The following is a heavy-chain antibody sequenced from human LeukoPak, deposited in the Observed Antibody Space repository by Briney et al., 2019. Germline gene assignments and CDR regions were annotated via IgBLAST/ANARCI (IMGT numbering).Heavy chain of an antibody. D-gene: IGHD5-24*01. CDR1: GNYW. J-gene: IGHJ4*02. CDR3: VQIPGGGY. V-gene: IGHV3-74*01. Sequence: GGSLRLSCAASGNYWMHWVRQAPGKGLVWVSHINSDGSWTSYADSVKGRFTISRDNSKNMVYLQLNSLRAEDTAIFYCVQIPGGGYWGQGTLVTVSS. CDR2: INSDGSWT.